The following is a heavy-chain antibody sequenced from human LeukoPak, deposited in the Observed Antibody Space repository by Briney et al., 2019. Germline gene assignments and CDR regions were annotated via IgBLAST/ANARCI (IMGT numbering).Heavy chain of an antibody. Sequence: KPGGSLRLSCAASGFTFNRDWTAWVRQAPGKGLEWVSSISSSSKYIYYADSVKGRFTISKDNAKNSLYLQMNSLRAEDTAVYYCARDAGIGFDFWGQGTLVTVSS. J-gene: IGHJ4*02. CDR2: ISSSSKYI. CDR1: GFTFNRDW. CDR3: ARDAGIGFDF. V-gene: IGHV3-21*01. D-gene: IGHD2/OR15-2a*01.